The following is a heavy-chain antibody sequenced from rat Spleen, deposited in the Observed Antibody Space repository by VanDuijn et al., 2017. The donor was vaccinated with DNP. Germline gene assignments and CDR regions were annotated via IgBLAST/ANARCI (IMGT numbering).Heavy chain of an antibody. CDR2: IWSGGST. V-gene: IGHV2-15*01. Sequence: VQLVQSGGGLVQPEGSLKLSCTASGFTFSDYYMAWVRQPPGKGLEWVGVIWSGGSTDYNSALKSRLSISRDTSKSQVFLKMNSLQTEDTAIYFCTRLGVWGQGTLVTVSS. CDR3: TRLGV. J-gene: IGHJ3*01. CDR1: GFTFSDYY.